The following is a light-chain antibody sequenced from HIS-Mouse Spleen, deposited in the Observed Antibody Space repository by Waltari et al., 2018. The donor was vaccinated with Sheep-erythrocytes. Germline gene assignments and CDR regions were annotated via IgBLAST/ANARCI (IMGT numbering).Light chain of an antibody. CDR2: EGS. CDR1: SSDVGSYNL. V-gene: IGLV2-14*02. Sequence: QSALTQPASVSGSPGQSITISCTGTSSDVGSYNLVSWYQQHPGKAPKLMIYEGSKRPSGVSNRFSGSNSGNTATLTISGTQAMDEADYYCQAWDSSTGVFGGGTKLTVL. J-gene: IGLJ2*01. CDR3: QAWDSSTGV.